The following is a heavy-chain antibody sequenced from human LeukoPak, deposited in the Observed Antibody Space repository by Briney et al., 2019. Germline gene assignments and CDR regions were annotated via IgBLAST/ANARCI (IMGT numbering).Heavy chain of an antibody. Sequence: GSLRLSCAASGFTFSSYGMHWVRQAPGKGLEWVAFIRYDGSNKYYADSVKGRFTISRDNSKNTLYLQMNSLGAEDTAVYYCASTPYSSTDAFDIWGQGTMVTVSS. CDR2: IRYDGSNK. D-gene: IGHD6-13*01. V-gene: IGHV3-30*02. J-gene: IGHJ3*02. CDR1: GFTFSSYG. CDR3: ASTPYSSTDAFDI.